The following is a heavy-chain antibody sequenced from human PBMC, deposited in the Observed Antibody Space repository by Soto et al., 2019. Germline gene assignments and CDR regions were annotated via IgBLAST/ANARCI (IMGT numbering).Heavy chain of an antibody. D-gene: IGHD3-10*01. CDR3: LTDENWATNSYRFY. Sequence: GGSLRLSCAASGFTFSNAWMNWVRQAPGKGLEWVGRIKSKTDGGTTDYAAIVKSRFTISKDDSEKTLFLQMNSLNTEDTAVYYCLTDENWATNSYRFYWGRGTLVTVSS. CDR2: IKSKTDGGTT. CDR1: GFTFSNAW. J-gene: IGHJ4*02. V-gene: IGHV3-15*07.